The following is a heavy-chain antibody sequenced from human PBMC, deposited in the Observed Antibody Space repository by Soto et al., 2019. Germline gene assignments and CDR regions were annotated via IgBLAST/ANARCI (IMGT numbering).Heavy chain of an antibody. V-gene: IGHV5-51*01. CDR3: ASDSHCDGGNCPMGGFDM. D-gene: IGHD2-15*01. Sequence: PGASLKISCQTSGYSFSNFWIAWVRQMPGEGLEWLGIIYPDDSDTRYSPSFLGQVTISADKSIKTTYLQWSSLKASDTAIYFCASDSHCDGGNCPMGGFDMWGQGTMVTVSS. J-gene: IGHJ3*02. CDR2: IYPDDSDT. CDR1: GYSFSNFW.